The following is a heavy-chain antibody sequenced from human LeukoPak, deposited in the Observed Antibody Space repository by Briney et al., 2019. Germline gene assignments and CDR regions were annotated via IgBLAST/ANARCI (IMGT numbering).Heavy chain of an antibody. D-gene: IGHD3-10*01. J-gene: IGHJ5*02. V-gene: IGHV1-8*01. CDR3: APLRRVRAVWFGEWKNWFDP. Sequence: ASVKVSCKASGYTFTSYDINWVRQATGQGLEWMGWMNPNSGNTGYAQKFQGRVTMTRNTSISTAYMELSSLRSEDTAVYYCAPLRRVRAVWFGEWKNWFDPWGQGTLVTVSS. CDR1: GYTFTSYD. CDR2: MNPNSGNT.